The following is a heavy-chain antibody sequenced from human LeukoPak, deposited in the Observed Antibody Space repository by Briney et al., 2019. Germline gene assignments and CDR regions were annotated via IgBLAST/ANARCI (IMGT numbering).Heavy chain of an antibody. V-gene: IGHV3-7*03. Sequence: GGSLRLSCAASGFMFSSNWMSWVRLAPGKGLEWVANIXXXXXXXXXXXSVKGRFTISRDNAKNSLYLQMNSLRVEDTAVYYCAKEGRSLQTYWGQGTLVTVSS. CDR1: GFMFSSNW. J-gene: IGHJ4*02. CDR2: IXXXXXXX. D-gene: IGHD5-24*01. CDR3: AKEGRSLQTY.